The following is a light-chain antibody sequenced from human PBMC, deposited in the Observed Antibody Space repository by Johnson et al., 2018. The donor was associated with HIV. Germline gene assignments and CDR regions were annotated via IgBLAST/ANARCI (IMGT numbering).Light chain of an antibody. CDR1: SSNIGNNY. Sequence: QSVLTQPPSVSAAPGQKVTISCSGSSSNIGNNYVSWYQQLPGTAPKLLIYDNNKRPSGIPDRFSGSKSGTSATLGISGLPTGDEADYYCGTWASSLSAGRVFGTGTKVTVL. CDR2: DNN. J-gene: IGLJ1*01. V-gene: IGLV1-51*01. CDR3: GTWASSLSAGRV.